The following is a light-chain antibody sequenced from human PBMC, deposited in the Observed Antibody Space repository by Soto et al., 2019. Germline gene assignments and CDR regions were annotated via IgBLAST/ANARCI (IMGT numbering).Light chain of an antibody. CDR2: DAS. J-gene: IGKJ2*01. Sequence: EIVLTQSPATLSLSPGERATLSCRASQSVSSYLAWYQQKPGQAPRLLIYDASNRATGIPARFSGSGSGTDFTLTISSLEPEDFAVYYWQQRSNWPPYTFCQGTKREIK. CDR1: QSVSSY. CDR3: QQRSNWPPYT. V-gene: IGKV3-11*01.